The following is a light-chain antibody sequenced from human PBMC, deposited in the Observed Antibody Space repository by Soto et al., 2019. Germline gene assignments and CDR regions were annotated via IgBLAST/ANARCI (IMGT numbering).Light chain of an antibody. CDR3: QHYGGSPLT. Sequence: DTVLTQSPATLSLSPGERATLSCRASQSVTTYLAWYQQKPGQAPRLLIYDASTRATGIPARFSGSGSGTDFTLTISRLEPEDFAVYYCQHYGGSPLTFGGGTKVEI. CDR1: QSVTTY. J-gene: IGKJ4*01. V-gene: IGKV3-11*01. CDR2: DAS.